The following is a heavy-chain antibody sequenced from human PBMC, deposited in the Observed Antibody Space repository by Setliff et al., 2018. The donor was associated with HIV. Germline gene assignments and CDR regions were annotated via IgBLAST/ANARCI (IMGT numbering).Heavy chain of an antibody. CDR2: IYYSGST. D-gene: IGHD6-19*01. CDR1: GGSFSSTSNY. V-gene: IGHV4-39*02. Sequence: SETLSLTCAVYGGSFSSTSNYWGWIRQPPGKGLEWIGSIYYSGSTYYNPSLKSRVTISVDTSKNHFSLKLSSVTAADTAVYYCARSLLPSITVAGTIGYWGQGSLVTVSS. J-gene: IGHJ4*02. CDR3: ARSLLPSITVAGTIGY.